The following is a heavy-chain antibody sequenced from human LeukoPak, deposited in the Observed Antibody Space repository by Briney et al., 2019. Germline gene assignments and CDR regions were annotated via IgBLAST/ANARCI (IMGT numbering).Heavy chain of an antibody. Sequence: PSETLSLTCAVYGGSFSGYYWSWIRQPPGKGLGWIGEINHSGSTNYNPSLKSRVTISVDTSKNQFSLKLSSVTAADTAVYYCARGRRFTYSSSWYNYWGQGTLVTVSS. CDR2: INHSGST. J-gene: IGHJ4*02. V-gene: IGHV4-34*01. D-gene: IGHD6-13*01. CDR3: ARGRRFTYSSSWYNY. CDR1: GGSFSGYY.